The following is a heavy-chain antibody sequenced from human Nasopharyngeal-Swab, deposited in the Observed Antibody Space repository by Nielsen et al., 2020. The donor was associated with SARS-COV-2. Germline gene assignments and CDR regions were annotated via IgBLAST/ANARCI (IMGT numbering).Heavy chain of an antibody. CDR3: ARIEDCSSTSCYDYFDY. V-gene: IGHV4-34*01. J-gene: IGHJ4*02. CDR2: INHSGST. D-gene: IGHD2-2*01. Sequence: IRKGPGKAPEGIGEINHSGSTNYNPSLKSRVTISVDTSKNQFSLKLSSVTAADTAVYYCARIEDCSSTSCYDYFDYWGQGTLVPSPQ.